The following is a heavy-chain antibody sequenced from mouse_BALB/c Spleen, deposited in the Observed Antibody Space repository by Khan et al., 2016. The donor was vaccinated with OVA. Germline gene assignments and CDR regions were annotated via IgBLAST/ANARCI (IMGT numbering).Heavy chain of an antibody. CDR2: MWSDGST. V-gene: IGHV2-6-1*01. D-gene: IGHD2-4*01. CDR1: GFSLTNYG. Sequence: QVQLKESGPGLVAPSQSLSITCTISGFSLTNYGIHWVRQPPGKGLEWMVLMWSDGSTTYNSALKSRLTISKENSKTQGFLKMNSLQTDETAMYFCARQPYYHYNVMDYWGQGTSVTVSS. J-gene: IGHJ4*01. CDR3: ARQPYYHYNVMDY.